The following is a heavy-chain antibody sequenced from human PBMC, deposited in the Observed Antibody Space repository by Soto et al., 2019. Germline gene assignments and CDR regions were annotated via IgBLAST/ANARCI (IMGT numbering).Heavy chain of an antibody. D-gene: IGHD3-16*01. CDR1: GYTFTSYD. CDR2: MNPNSGNT. V-gene: IGHV1-8*01. Sequence: GASVKVSCKASGYTFTSYDINWVRQATGQGLEWMGWMNPNSGNTGYAQKFQGRVTMTRNTSISTAYMELSSLRSEDTAMYYCASGLVFFYAAPTNPFDYRGKRTPVTVS. CDR3: ASGLVFFYAAPTNPFDY. J-gene: IGHJ4*02.